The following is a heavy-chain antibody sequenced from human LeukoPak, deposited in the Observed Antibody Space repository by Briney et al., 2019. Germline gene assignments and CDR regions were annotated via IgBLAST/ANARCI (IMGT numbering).Heavy chain of an antibody. V-gene: IGHV4-39*01. CDR2: IYYSGST. J-gene: IGHJ4*02. CDR3: GVVQLAHFDY. D-gene: IGHD6-13*01. Sequence: SETLSLTCTVSGGSLSSSSYYWGWLRQPPGKGLEWIGSIYYSGSTYYNPSLKSRVTISVDTSKNQFSLKLSSVTAADTAVYYCGVVQLAHFDYWGQGTLVTVSS. CDR1: GGSLSSSSYY.